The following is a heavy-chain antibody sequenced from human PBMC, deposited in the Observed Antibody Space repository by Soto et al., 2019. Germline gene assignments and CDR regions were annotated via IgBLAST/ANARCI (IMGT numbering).Heavy chain of an antibody. J-gene: IGHJ3*02. CDR1: GFTFNNYE. Sequence: PXGSLRLSFTASGFTFNNYEMNWVRQAPGKGLEWVSYISSSGSTIYYADSVKGQFTNSRDNDKNSLYLQMNSLRAEDTAVYYCARGGITMHAYDAFDIWGQGTMVTVSS. V-gene: IGHV3-48*03. D-gene: IGHD3-10*01. CDR3: ARGGITMHAYDAFDI. CDR2: ISSSGSTI.